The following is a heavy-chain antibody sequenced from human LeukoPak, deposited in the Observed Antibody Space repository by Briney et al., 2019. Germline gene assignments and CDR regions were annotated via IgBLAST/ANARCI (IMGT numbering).Heavy chain of an antibody. V-gene: IGHV3-23*01. Sequence: GGSLRLSCAASGFTFSSYGMSWVRQAPGKGLEWVSAISGSGGSTYYADSVKGRFTISRDNSKNTLYLQMNSLRAEDTAVYYCAKDSTEWELPNNWFDPWGQGTLVTVSS. CDR1: GFTFSSYG. D-gene: IGHD1-26*01. CDR3: AKDSTEWELPNNWFDP. CDR2: ISGSGGST. J-gene: IGHJ5*02.